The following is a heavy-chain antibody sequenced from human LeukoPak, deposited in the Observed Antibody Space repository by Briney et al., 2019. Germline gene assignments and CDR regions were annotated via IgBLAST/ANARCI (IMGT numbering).Heavy chain of an antibody. J-gene: IGHJ5*02. CDR3: ARQPSSGWYNNWFDP. Sequence: ASVKVSCKASGYTFTSYDINWVRQATGQGLEWMGWMNPNSGNTGYAQKFQGRVTMTRNTSIRTAYMELSSLRSEDTAVYYRARQPSSGWYNNWFDPWGQGTLVTVSS. CDR1: GYTFTSYD. CDR2: MNPNSGNT. V-gene: IGHV1-8*01. D-gene: IGHD6-19*01.